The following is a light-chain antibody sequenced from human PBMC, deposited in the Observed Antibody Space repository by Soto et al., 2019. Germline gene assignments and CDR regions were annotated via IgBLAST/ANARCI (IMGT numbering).Light chain of an antibody. CDR2: DAS. CDR1: QRVSSY. V-gene: IGKV3-11*01. CDR3: QQRSNWPPWT. Sequence: EIVLTQSPATLYLSPGERATLSCSASQRVSSYLAWYQQKPGQAPRLLIYDASNRATGIPARFSGSGSGTDFTLTISSLEPEDFAVYYCQQRSNWPPWTFGQGTKVEIK. J-gene: IGKJ1*01.